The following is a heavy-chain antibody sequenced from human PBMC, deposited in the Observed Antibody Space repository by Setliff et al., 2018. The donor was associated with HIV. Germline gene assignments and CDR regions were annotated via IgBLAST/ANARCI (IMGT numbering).Heavy chain of an antibody. V-gene: IGHV4-39*01. CDR2: IFYSGTT. D-gene: IGHD4-17*01. Sequence: SQTLSLTCAVSGGSINSSLNYWGWIRQPPGKGLEWIGSIFYSGTTYYSPSLKSRVAISVDTSKNQFSLKLTSMTAADTAVYYCARRFLTTVITLGFDIWGQGTMVTVSS. J-gene: IGHJ3*02. CDR3: ARRFLTTVITLGFDI. CDR1: GGSINSSLNY.